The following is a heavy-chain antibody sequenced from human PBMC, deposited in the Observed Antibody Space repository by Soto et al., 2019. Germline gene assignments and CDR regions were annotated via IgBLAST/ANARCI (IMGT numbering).Heavy chain of an antibody. Sequence: ASVKVSCKASGYTFTSYGISWVRQAPGQGLEWMGWISAYNGNTNYAQKFQGRVTITTDKSTSTAYMELSSLRSEDTAVYYCARGYDFWSGFETPDAFDIWGQGTMVTVSS. V-gene: IGHV1-18*01. D-gene: IGHD3-3*01. CDR3: ARGYDFWSGFETPDAFDI. J-gene: IGHJ3*02. CDR2: ISAYNGNT. CDR1: GYTFTSYG.